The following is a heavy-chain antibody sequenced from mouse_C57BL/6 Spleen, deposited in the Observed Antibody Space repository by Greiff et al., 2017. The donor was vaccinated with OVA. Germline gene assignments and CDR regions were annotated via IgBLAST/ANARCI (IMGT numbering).Heavy chain of an antibody. CDR1: GYSFTGYF. CDR2: INPYNGDT. D-gene: IGHD2-3*01. J-gene: IGHJ4*01. Sequence: EVQLQQSGPELVKPGDSVKISCKASGYSFTGYFMNWVMQSHGKSLEWIGRINPYNGDTFYNQKFKGKATLTVDKSSSTAHMELRSLTSEDSVVYYCARSIYDGYYAYAMDYWGQGTSVTVSS. CDR3: ARSIYDGYYAYAMDY. V-gene: IGHV1-20*01.